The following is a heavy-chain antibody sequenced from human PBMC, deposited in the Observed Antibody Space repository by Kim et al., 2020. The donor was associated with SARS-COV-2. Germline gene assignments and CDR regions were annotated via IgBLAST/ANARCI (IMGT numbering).Heavy chain of an antibody. D-gene: IGHD1-1*01. J-gene: IGHJ6*04. CDR2: IKEDGSEK. V-gene: IGHV3-7*01. Sequence: GGSLRLSCAASGFTFGSYWMSWVRQAPGKGLEWVANIKEDGSEKYYVDSVKGRFTISRDNAKNSLYLQMTSLRGEDTGVYYCARDRYNWNGVNTLDVWGKGTTVTVSP. CDR1: GFTFGSYW. CDR3: ARDRYNWNGVNTLDV.